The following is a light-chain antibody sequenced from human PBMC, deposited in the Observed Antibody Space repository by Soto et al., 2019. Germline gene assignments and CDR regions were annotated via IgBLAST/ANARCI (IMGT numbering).Light chain of an antibody. Sequence: QSVLTQPPSASGTPGQRFTISCSGSSSNIGSKTVNWYQQLPGTVPKLLIYNSYQRPSGVPDRFSGSKSGTSASLAISGLQSEDEADYYCVAWDASLNGYVFGAGTKVTVL. CDR1: SSNIGSKT. CDR2: NSY. J-gene: IGLJ1*01. V-gene: IGLV1-44*01. CDR3: VAWDASLNGYV.